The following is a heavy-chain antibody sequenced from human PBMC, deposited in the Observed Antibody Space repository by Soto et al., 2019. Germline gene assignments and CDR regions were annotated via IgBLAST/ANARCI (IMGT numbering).Heavy chain of an antibody. V-gene: IGHV3-7*04. CDR3: ARGGGNFDP. CDR1: GFTLSDYW. CDR2: VKKDGSDK. D-gene: IGHD3-16*01. J-gene: IGHJ5*02. Sequence: EVQLVESGGGLVQPGGSLRLTCAASGFTLSDYWMSWVRQAPGKGLEWVANVKKDGSDKYYVDSVKGRFTISRDNAKNSLYLQMNSLGAEDTAVYYCARGGGNFDPWGQGTLVTVSS.